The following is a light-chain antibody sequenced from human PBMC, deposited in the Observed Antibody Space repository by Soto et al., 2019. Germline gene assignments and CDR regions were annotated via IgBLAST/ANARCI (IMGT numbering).Light chain of an antibody. Sequence: VMTQSPATLSVSPGERATLSCRASQSFDSNLAWYQQKPGQAPRLLIFGASTRASGVPARFSGSGSGTEFTLTISSLQSEDFAVYYCQQYNDWPSMYTFGQGTKLEMK. J-gene: IGKJ2*01. CDR1: QSFDSN. CDR3: QQYNDWPSMYT. V-gene: IGKV3-15*01. CDR2: GAS.